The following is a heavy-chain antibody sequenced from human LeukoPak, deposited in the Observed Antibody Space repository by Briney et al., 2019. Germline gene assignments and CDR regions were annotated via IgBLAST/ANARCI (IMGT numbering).Heavy chain of an antibody. D-gene: IGHD2-2*01. V-gene: IGHV1-18*01. CDR1: GYTLTELS. CDR3: ARRPIVVGPTVRSADDY. Sequence: ASVKVSCKVSGYTLTELSMHWVRQAPGQGLEWMGWISGYRGKTNYAQSFQGRVTMTTDTSTTTAYMELRSLRSDDTAVYYCARRPIVVGPTVRSADDYWGQGTLVTVSP. CDR2: ISGYRGKT. J-gene: IGHJ4*02.